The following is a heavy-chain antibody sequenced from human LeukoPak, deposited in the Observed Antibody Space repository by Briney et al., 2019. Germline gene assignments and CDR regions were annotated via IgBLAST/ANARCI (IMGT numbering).Heavy chain of an antibody. J-gene: IGHJ4*02. V-gene: IGHV3-23*01. CDR1: GFTFSTYA. CDR2: ISGSGGRI. Sequence: HPGGSLRLSCAASGFTFSTYAMSWVRQAPGKGLEWVSAISGSGGRIYYGASVKGRFTIPRDNSKNTLNLQMNSLRAEDTAVYYCATSKYSGSYWGQGTLVTVSS. D-gene: IGHD1-26*01. CDR3: ATSKYSGSY.